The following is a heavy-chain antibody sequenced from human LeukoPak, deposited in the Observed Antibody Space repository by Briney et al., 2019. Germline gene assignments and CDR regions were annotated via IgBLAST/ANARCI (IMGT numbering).Heavy chain of an antibody. J-gene: IGHJ4*02. V-gene: IGHV1-2*02. CDR3: ARSPDILTGENFDY. D-gene: IGHD3-9*01. CDR1: GYTFTDYY. CDR2: INPNSGGT. Sequence: ASVKVSCKASGYTFTDYYMHWVRQAPGQGLEWMGWINPNSGGTNYAQKSYARVTMTRDTSISTAYMELSRLRSDDTAVFYCARSPDILTGENFDYWGQGTLVTVSS.